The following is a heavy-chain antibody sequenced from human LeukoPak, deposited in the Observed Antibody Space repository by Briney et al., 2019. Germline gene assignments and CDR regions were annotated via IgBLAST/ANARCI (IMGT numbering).Heavy chain of an antibody. D-gene: IGHD3-10*01. Sequence: ASVKVSCKASGGTFSSYAISWVRQAPGQGLEWMGGFDPEDGETIYAQKFQGRVTMTEDTSTDTAYMELSSLRSEDTAVYYCATYYYGLYYFDYWGQGTLVTVSS. V-gene: IGHV1-24*01. CDR2: FDPEDGET. CDR1: GGTFSSYA. J-gene: IGHJ4*02. CDR3: ATYYYGLYYFDY.